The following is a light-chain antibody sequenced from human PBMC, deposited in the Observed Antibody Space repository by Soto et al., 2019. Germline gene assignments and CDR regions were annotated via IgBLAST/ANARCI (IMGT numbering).Light chain of an antibody. J-gene: IGKJ4*01. CDR3: QQYDNLLLT. V-gene: IGKV1-33*01. CDR1: QDMSNY. Sequence: DIPMTQSPSALSASVGDRVTITCQASQDMSNYLNWYQQKPVKAPKLLIYDASNLETGVPSRFSGSGSGTDFTFTISSLQPEDLATYYCQQYDNLLLTFGGGTKVEIK. CDR2: DAS.